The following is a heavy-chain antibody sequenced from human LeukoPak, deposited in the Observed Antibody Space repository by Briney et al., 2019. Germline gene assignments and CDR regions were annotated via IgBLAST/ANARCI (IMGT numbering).Heavy chain of an antibody. CDR3: ARGFSSSRPHYFDY. Sequence: GGSLRLSCAASGFTFSSCSMNWVRQAPGKGLEWVSSISSSSSYIYYADSVKGRFTISRDNAKNPLYLQMHSLRAEDTAVYYCARGFSSSRPHYFDYWGQGTLVTVSS. V-gene: IGHV3-21*01. CDR2: ISSSSSYI. CDR1: GFTFSSCS. D-gene: IGHD6-13*01. J-gene: IGHJ4*02.